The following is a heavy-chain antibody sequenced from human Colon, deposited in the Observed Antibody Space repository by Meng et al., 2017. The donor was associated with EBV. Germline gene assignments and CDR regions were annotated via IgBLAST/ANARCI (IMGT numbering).Heavy chain of an antibody. CDR1: GGSISSGNF. D-gene: IGHD6-25*01. CDR2: IYDTGGD. V-gene: IGHV4-4*02. Sequence: QVPPQESAQRLLNPWGTLSLPCACSGGSISSGNFWSWVRQPPGKGLEWVGQIYDTGGDNYNPSLQSRVTISVDKSKNQFSLNLNSVTAADTAVYYCARHSGYNQGYWGQGTLVTVSS. CDR3: ARHSGYNQGY. J-gene: IGHJ4*02.